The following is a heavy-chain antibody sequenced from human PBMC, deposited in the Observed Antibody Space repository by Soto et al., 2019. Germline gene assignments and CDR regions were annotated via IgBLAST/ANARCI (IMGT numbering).Heavy chain of an antibody. CDR2: ISGSGGST. J-gene: IGHJ6*02. V-gene: IGHV3-23*01. CDR3: ACPAPGNYYYYGMDV. Sequence: GGSLRLSCAASGFTFSSYAISWGRQAPGKGLEWVSAISGSGGSTYYADSVKGRFTISRDNSKNTLYLQMNSLRAEDTAVYYCACPAPGNYYYYGMDVWGQGTTVTVSS. CDR1: GFTFSSYA.